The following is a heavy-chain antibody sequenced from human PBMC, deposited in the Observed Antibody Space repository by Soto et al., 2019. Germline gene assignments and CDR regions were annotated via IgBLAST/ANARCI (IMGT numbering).Heavy chain of an antibody. Sequence: GGSLRLSCAASGFTFSSYAMTWVRQAPGKGLEWVSSVSGSGGTKYFADSVKGRFTISRDNSKNTLYLQMNSLRAEDTAVYYCAKSVAAAGYYYYYGMDVWGQGTTVTVSS. CDR3: AKSVAAAGYYYYYGMDV. CDR2: VSGSGGTK. V-gene: IGHV3-23*01. D-gene: IGHD6-13*01. CDR1: GFTFSSYA. J-gene: IGHJ6*02.